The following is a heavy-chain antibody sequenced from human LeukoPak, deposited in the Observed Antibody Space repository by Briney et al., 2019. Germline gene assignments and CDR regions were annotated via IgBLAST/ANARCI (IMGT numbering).Heavy chain of an antibody. V-gene: IGHV4-59*01. J-gene: IGHJ4*02. CDR1: GGSISSYY. CDR3: ARGSVYFDS. Sequence: SETLSLTCTVSGGSISSYYVSWIRQPPGKGLEWIGYISYTGSTDYNPSLKSLVTISVDMSKNQFSLKVSSVTAADTAVYYCARGSVYFDSWGQGTLVTVSS. CDR2: ISYTGST.